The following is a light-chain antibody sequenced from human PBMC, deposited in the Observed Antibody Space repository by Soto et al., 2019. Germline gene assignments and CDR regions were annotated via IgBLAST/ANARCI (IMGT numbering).Light chain of an antibody. Sequence: EIVLTQSPATLSLSPGERATLSCRASQSVSSNLAWYQQKPGQAPRLLIYGASNRATGIPDRFSGSGSGTDFTLTISSLEPEDFAVYYCQQLTDWPPQWTFGQGTKVDIK. V-gene: IGKV3-11*01. CDR1: QSVSSN. CDR3: QQLTDWPPQWT. CDR2: GAS. J-gene: IGKJ1*01.